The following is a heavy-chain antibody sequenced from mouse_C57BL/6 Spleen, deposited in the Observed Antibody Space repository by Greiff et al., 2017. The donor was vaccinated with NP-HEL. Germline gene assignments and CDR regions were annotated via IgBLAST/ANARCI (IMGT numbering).Heavy chain of an antibody. J-gene: IGHJ4*01. CDR1: GFTFSSYT. CDR3: ARQGYYGSSYSYYAMDD. CDR2: ISGGGGNT. V-gene: IGHV5-9*01. D-gene: IGHD1-1*01. Sequence: DVMLVESGGGLVKPGGSLKLSCAASGFTFSSYTMSWVRQTPEKRLEWVATISGGGGNTYYPDSVKGRFTISRDNAKNTLYLQMSSLRSEDTALYYCARQGYYGSSYSYYAMDDGGQGTSVTVSS.